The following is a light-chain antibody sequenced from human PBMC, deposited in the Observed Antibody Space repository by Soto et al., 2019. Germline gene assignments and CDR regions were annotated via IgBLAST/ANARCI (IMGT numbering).Light chain of an antibody. CDR2: AAS. Sequence: EIVMTHAPATLSVSQWVRATLSFRASQSISDTLAWYQQKPGQAPRLLIYAASTRATGVSDRFSGSGSGTEFTLTISSMQYEDFTIYYCQYYNNWLATVGGGP. V-gene: IGKV3-15*01. J-gene: IGKJ4*01. CDR3: QYYNNWLAT. CDR1: QSISDT.